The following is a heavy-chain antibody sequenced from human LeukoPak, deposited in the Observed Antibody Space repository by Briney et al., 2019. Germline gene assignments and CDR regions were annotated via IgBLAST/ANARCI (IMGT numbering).Heavy chain of an antibody. CDR2: ISYDGSNK. D-gene: IGHD5-24*01. CDR3: AKGARWLQLVAFDY. Sequence: GGSLRLSCAASGFTFSSYGMHWVRQAPGKGLEWVAVISYDGSNKYYADSVKGRFTISRDNSKNTLYLQMNSLRAEDTAVYYCAKGARWLQLVAFDYWGQGTLVTVSS. V-gene: IGHV3-30*18. CDR1: GFTFSSYG. J-gene: IGHJ4*02.